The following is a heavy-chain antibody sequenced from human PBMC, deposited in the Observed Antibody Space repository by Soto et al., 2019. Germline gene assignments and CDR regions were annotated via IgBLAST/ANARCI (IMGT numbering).Heavy chain of an antibody. CDR2: INPNSGVT. V-gene: IGHV1-2*02. Sequence: QVQLVQSGAEVKKPGASVKISCKASGYTFTAYYMHWVRQAPGQGLEWMGWINPNSGVTNFAQKFHGRVTLTRDTSISTAYMELSRLTSDDTAVYYCQTAGEWTDGYGRSHVFDIWGQGTMVTVSS. CDR3: QTAGEWTDGYGRSHVFDI. J-gene: IGHJ3*02. CDR1: GYTFTAYY. D-gene: IGHD3-10*01.